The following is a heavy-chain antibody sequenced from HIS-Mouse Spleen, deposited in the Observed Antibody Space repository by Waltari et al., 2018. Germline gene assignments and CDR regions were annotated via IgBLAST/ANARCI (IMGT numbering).Heavy chain of an antibody. V-gene: IGHV3-30*18. CDR2: ISYDGSNK. CDR1: GFTFSRYG. J-gene: IGHJ4*02. CDR3: AKDKHHAFDY. Sequence: QVQLVESGGGVVQAGWSLRLSCAASGFTFSRYGMHGVRQAPGKGLEWVAVISYDGSNKYYADSGKGRFTISRDNSKNTLYLQMNSLRAEDTAVYYCAKDKHHAFDYWGQGTLVTVSS.